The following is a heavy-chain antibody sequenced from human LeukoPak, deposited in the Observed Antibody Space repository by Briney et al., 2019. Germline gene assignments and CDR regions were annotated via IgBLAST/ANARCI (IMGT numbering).Heavy chain of an antibody. D-gene: IGHD6-19*01. CDR1: GFTFSSYE. CDR3: AKDVVPDSGWDLDY. J-gene: IGHJ4*02. V-gene: IGHV3-48*03. Sequence: GGSLSFSCAASGFTFSSYEMNWVRQAPGKGLEWVSYISSSGSTIYYADSVKGRFTISRDNAKTSLYLQMNSLRTEDTAIYYCAKDVVPDSGWDLDYWGQGTLVTVSS. CDR2: ISSSGSTI.